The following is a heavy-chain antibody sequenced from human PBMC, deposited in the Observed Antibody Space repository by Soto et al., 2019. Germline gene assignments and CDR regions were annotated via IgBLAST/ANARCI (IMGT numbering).Heavy chain of an antibody. CDR1: GFTFGDYA. Sequence: PGGSLRLSCTASGFTFGDYAMSWFRQAPGKGLEWVTFIRSKAYGGTTEYAASVKGRFTISRDDSKSIAYLQMNSLKTEDTAVYYCTRGGESIYSGSYMGIDAFDIWGQGTMDTVSS. J-gene: IGHJ3*02. CDR3: TRGGESIYSGSYMGIDAFDI. D-gene: IGHD1-26*01. V-gene: IGHV3-49*03. CDR2: IRSKAYGGTT.